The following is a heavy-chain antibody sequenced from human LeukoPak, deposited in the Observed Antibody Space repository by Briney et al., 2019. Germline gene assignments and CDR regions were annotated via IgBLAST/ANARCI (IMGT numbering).Heavy chain of an antibody. V-gene: IGHV4-59*01. CDR1: GGSISSYY. CDR3: ARGGSESYRNYYYMDV. Sequence: SETLSLTCTVSGGSISSYYWSWIRQPPGKGLEWIGYVYYSGSTNYNPSLKSRVTISVDTSKNQFSLKLSSVIAADTAVYYCARGGSESYRNYYYMDVWGKGTTVTVSS. D-gene: IGHD3-10*01. J-gene: IGHJ6*03. CDR2: VYYSGST.